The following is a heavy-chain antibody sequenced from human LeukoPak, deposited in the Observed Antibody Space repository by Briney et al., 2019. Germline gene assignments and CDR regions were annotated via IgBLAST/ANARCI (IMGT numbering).Heavy chain of an antibody. CDR3: AKARGHPWPSYYFDY. D-gene: IGHD5-12*01. Sequence: GGSLRLTCAASGFTFGTYAMNWVRQAPGKGLEWVSGIGGSGVTYYADSVKGRFTMSRDNSQNTLFLQMNSLRVEDTAVYYCAKARGHPWPSYYFDYWGQGTLVTVSS. V-gene: IGHV3-23*01. CDR1: GFTFGTYA. J-gene: IGHJ4*02. CDR2: IGGSGVT.